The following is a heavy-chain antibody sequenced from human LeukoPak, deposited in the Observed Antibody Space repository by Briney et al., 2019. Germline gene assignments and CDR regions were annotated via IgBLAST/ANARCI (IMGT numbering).Heavy chain of an antibody. J-gene: IGHJ6*03. V-gene: IGHV3-74*01. CDR2: INSDGSSK. CDR1: GFTFISYW. D-gene: IGHD3-10*01. Sequence: RTGGSLRLSRAASGFTFISYWMHWVRQAPGKGLVWVSRINSDGSSKTYADSVKGRFTISRDNAKSTLYLQMNSLRSEDTAVYYCARGPRITLIRGGQWYYYMDVWGKGTTVTISS. CDR3: ARGPRITLIRGGQWYYYMDV.